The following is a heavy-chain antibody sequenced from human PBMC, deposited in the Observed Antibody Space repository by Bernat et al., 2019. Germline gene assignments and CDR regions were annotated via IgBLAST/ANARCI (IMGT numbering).Heavy chain of an antibody. CDR2: ISYDGSYK. CDR3: ARVASQSYSSNWDEGVGWFDP. CDR1: GFTFSSYG. J-gene: IGHJ5*02. D-gene: IGHD1-1*01. Sequence: QVHLVESGGGVVQPGWSLRLSCAASGFTFSSYGMHWVRQAPGKGLEWVAVISYDGSYKYYADSGTCRYTISRDNSKNTLYLQMNSLRVEDTAIYYCARVASQSYSSNWDEGVGWFDPWGQGTLVTVSS. V-gene: IGHV3-30*03.